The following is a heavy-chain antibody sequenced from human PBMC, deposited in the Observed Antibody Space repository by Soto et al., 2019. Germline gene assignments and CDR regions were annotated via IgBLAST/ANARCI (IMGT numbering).Heavy chain of an antibody. Sequence: DVQLLESGGHLVQPGGSLRLSCAASGFTFSSYAMSWVRQAPGKGLEWVSSVSAGGDMTYYSDSVKGRLTISRDNSNNVLFLQMNSLRIEDTALYYCARGDRGGSGSPASYYYSGLAVWGQGTTVTVS. CDR3: ARGDRGGSGSPASYYYSGLAV. V-gene: IGHV3-23*01. J-gene: IGHJ6*02. CDR2: VSAGGDMT. CDR1: GFTFSSYA. D-gene: IGHD2-15*01.